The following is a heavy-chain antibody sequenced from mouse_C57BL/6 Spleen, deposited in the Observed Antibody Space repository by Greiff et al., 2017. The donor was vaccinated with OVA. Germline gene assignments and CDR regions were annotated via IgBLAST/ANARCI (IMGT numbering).Heavy chain of an antibody. CDR2: IRSKSSNYAT. CDR3: VREGLYGSSFDY. V-gene: IGHV10-3*01. CDR1: GFTFNTYA. D-gene: IGHD1-1*01. J-gene: IGHJ2*01. Sequence: DVMLVESGGGLVQPKGSLKLSCAASGFTFNTYAMHWVRQAPGKGLEWVARIRSKSSNYATYYADSVKDRFTISRDDSQSMLYLQMNNLKTEDTAMYYCVREGLYGSSFDYWGQGTTLTVSS.